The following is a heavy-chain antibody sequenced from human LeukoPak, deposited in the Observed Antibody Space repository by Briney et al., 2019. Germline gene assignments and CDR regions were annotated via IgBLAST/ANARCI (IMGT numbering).Heavy chain of an antibody. CDR2: ITPLFGTA. CDR3: ARDHDHSFDP. CDR1: GGTFNNLA. Sequence: SVKVSCKASGGTFNNLAFIWVRQAPGQGLEWMGRITPLFGTADYPQKFQGRVSFSADESTTTSYMELNSLTSENTAVYYCARDHDHSFDPWGQGTLVTVSS. V-gene: IGHV1-69*13. J-gene: IGHJ5*02.